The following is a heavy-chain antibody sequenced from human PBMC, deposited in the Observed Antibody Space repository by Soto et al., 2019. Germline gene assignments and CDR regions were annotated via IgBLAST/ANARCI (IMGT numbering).Heavy chain of an antibody. D-gene: IGHD1-26*01. CDR1: GYTFTSYA. J-gene: IGHJ4*02. V-gene: IGHV1-3*01. CDR3: ARDLGVGAASDY. Sequence: QVQLVQSGAEVKKPGASVKVSCKASGYTFTSYAMHWVRQAPGQRLEWMGWINAGNGNTKYSQKFQGRVTITRDTSASTAYMELSSLRSEDTAVYYCARDLGVGAASDYRCQGTLITVSS. CDR2: INAGNGNT.